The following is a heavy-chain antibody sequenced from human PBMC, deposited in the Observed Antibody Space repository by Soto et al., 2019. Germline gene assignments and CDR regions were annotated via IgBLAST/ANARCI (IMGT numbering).Heavy chain of an antibody. J-gene: IGHJ4*02. CDR3: ARYMAYGSGSDWEYYFDY. Sequence: GESLKISCNGSGYSFTSDWISWVRQMPGKGLEWMGRIDPSDSYTNYSPSFQGHVTISADKSISTAYLQWSSLKASDTAMYYCARYMAYGSGSDWEYYFDYWGQGTLVTVSS. V-gene: IGHV5-10-1*01. CDR2: IDPSDSYT. D-gene: IGHD3-10*01. CDR1: GYSFTSDW.